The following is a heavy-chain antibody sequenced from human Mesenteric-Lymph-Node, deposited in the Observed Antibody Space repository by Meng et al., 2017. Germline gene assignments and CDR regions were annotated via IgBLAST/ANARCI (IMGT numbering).Heavy chain of an antibody. CDR3: ARDRRGGSGWPFDY. CDR2: IYHSGST. CDR1: GYSISSGYY. D-gene: IGHD6-19*01. V-gene: IGHV4-38-2*02. J-gene: IGHJ4*02. Sequence: SETLSPTFTVSGYSISSGYYWGWIRQPPGKGLEWIGSIYHSGSTYYNPSLKSRVTISVDTSKNQFSLKLSSVTAADTAVYYCARDRRGGSGWPFDYWGQGTLVTVSS.